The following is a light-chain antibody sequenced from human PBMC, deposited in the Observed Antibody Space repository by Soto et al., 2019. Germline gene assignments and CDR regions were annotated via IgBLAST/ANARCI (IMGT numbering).Light chain of an antibody. CDR2: GNS. CDR1: SSNIGAGYD. CDR3: QSYDSSLRGV. V-gene: IGLV1-40*01. J-gene: IGLJ2*01. Sequence: QSVLTQPPSVSGAPGQRVTISCTGSSSNIGAGYDVHWYQQLPGTAPKLLIYGNSNRPSGVPDRFSGSKSGTSASLAITGLQAEDAADYYCQSYDSSLRGVFGGGTKLTFL.